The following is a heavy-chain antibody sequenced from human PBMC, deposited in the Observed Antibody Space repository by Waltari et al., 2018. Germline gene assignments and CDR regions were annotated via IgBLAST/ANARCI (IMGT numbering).Heavy chain of an antibody. D-gene: IGHD2-2*02. CDR3: ARGDANTHYYYYGMDV. CDR2: INAGNGNT. V-gene: IGHV1-3*01. J-gene: IGHJ6*02. Sequence: QVQLVQSGAEVKKPGASVKVSCKASGYTFTSYAMHWVRQAPGQRLEWMGWINAGNGNTKYSQKFQGRVTITRDTSASTAYMELSSLRSEDTAVYYCARGDANTHYYYYGMDVWGQGTTVIVSS. CDR1: GYTFTSYA.